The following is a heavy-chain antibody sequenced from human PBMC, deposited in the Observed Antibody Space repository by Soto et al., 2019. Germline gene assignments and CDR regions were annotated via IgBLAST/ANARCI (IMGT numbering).Heavy chain of an antibody. J-gene: IGHJ3*02. Sequence: GGSLNLSSTASGFTFISYALHWVRPAPSKGLEWVAVISYDGSNKYYADSVKGRFTISRDNSKNTLYLQMNSLRAEDTAVYYCARSRNTAMVDGGAFDIWGQGTMVPVS. D-gene: IGHD5-18*01. CDR1: GFTFISYA. CDR2: ISYDGSNK. CDR3: ARSRNTAMVDGGAFDI. V-gene: IGHV3-30-3*01.